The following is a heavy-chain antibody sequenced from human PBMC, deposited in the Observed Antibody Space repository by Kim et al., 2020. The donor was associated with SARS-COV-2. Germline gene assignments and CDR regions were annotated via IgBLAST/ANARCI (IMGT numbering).Heavy chain of an antibody. V-gene: IGHV3-30*18. CDR3: AKDFTYSGSNLYYYYGMDV. J-gene: IGHJ6*02. Sequence: GGSLRLSCAASGFTFSSYGMHWVRQAPGKGLEWLAVISYDGSNKYYADSVKGRFTISRDNSKNTLYLQMNSLRAEDTAVYYCAKDFTYSGSNLYYYYGMDVWGQGTTVTVSS. D-gene: IGHD5-12*01. CDR1: GFTFSSYG. CDR2: ISYDGSNK.